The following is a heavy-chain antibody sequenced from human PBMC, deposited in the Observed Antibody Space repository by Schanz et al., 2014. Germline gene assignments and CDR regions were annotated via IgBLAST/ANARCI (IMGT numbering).Heavy chain of an antibody. Sequence: QVQLVESGGGVVQPGRSLRLSCVASGFTFSSYDVFWVRQAPGKGLEWVGVISYDGSKKSYADSVKGRFTISRDNAKNTLYLQMNTLRAEDTAVYYCARKMKVGVYGGKGHDSLDIWGQGTMVTVSS. V-gene: IGHV3-33*03. CDR2: ISYDGSKK. CDR3: ARKMKVGVYGGKGHDSLDI. CDR1: GFTFSSYD. J-gene: IGHJ3*02. D-gene: IGHD3-22*01.